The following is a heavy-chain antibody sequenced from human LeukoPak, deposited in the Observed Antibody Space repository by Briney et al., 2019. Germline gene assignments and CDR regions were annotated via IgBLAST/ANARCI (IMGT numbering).Heavy chain of an antibody. D-gene: IGHD3-10*01. CDR2: ISYDGSNK. CDR3: ARDRGVRGVIDY. J-gene: IGHJ4*02. CDR1: GFTFSSYA. Sequence: GGSLRLSCAASGFTFSSYATHWVRQAPGKGLEWVAVISYDGSNKYYADSVKGRFTISRDNSKNTLYLQMNSLRAEDTAVYYCARDRGVRGVIDYWGQGTLVTVSS. V-gene: IGHV3-30-3*01.